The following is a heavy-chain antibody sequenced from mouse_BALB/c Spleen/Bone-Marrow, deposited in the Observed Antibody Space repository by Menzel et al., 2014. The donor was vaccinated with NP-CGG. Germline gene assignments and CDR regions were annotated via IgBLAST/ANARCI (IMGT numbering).Heavy chain of an antibody. CDR3: ARDGDYRYAWSSY. CDR1: GFSFSDHH. V-gene: IGHV5-4*02. CDR2: ISDGGGHT. Sequence: EVKLMESGGRLVKPGGSPKLSCAASGFSFSDHHMYWVRQTPEKRLEWVATISDGGGHTYYSDSVKGRSTISRDNAKNNLYLQMSSLKSEDTAMYHCARDGDYRYAWSSYWGQGTPVTVSA. J-gene: IGHJ3*01. D-gene: IGHD2-14*01.